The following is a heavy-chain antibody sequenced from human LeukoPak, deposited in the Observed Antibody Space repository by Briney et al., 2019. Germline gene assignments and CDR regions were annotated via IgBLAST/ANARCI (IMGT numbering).Heavy chain of an antibody. CDR3: SRWAPYCWGLGGYYFYMDV. J-gene: IGHJ6*03. V-gene: IGHV1-8*03. Sequence: ASVKVSFKASGYTFTSYDINWVRQATGQGLEWVGWMNPNSGNTGYAQKFQGRGTITRNTSISTAYMELNSLRSGDPAVYYCSRWAPYCWGLGGYYFYMDVWGKGTTVPVPS. CDR2: MNPNSGNT. CDR1: GYTFTSYD. D-gene: IGHD3-16*01.